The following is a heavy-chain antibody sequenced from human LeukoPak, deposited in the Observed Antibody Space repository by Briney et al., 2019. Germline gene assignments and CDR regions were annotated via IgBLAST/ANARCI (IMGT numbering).Heavy chain of an antibody. J-gene: IGHJ5*02. Sequence: SETLSLTCTVSGGSISSSYWSWIRQSPGKGLEWIGYIYYNGNTKYSPSLKSRATISVDTSKNQASLKLKSVTAAGTAVYYCARVDPGGWYSCDPWGQGTLVTVSS. D-gene: IGHD6-19*01. V-gene: IGHV4-59*01. CDR1: GGSISSSY. CDR3: ARVDPGGWYSCDP. CDR2: IYYNGNT.